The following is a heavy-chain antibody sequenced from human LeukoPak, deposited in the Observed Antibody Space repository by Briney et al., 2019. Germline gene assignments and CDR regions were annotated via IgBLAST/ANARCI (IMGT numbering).Heavy chain of an antibody. CDR3: SGRPSGEGLAPLDY. V-gene: IGHV3-23*01. Sequence: GGSLRLSCAASGLAFSSSTVSWVRQAPGKGLECVSAISGSGAATYYTDSVTGRFTISRDNSKNTLFVQMNSLRAEDTAVYYCSGRPSGEGLAPLDYWDQGALVAVSS. D-gene: IGHD1-14*01. J-gene: IGHJ4*02. CDR1: GLAFSSST. CDR2: ISGSGAAT.